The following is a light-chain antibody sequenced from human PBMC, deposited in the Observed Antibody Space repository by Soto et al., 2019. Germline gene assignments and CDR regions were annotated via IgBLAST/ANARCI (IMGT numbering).Light chain of an antibody. CDR1: QSLSSSY. CDR2: GSF. Sequence: EIVLTQSPGTLSLSPGERATLSCRASQSLSSSYLAWYQQKPGQAPRLLIYGSFSRATGIPDRFSGSGSGTDFTLTISRLEPEDSAVYYCQQRSNWPPLTFGGGTKVDIK. V-gene: IGKV3D-20*02. CDR3: QQRSNWPPLT. J-gene: IGKJ4*01.